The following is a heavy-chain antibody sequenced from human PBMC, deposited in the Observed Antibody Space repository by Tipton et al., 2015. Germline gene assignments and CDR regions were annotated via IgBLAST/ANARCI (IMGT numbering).Heavy chain of an antibody. CDR2: VYYSGYT. CDR3: ARRPPGNYWYFDL. Sequence: TLSLTCTVSGGSISSSYWNWIRQSPGKGLEWIGYVYYSGYTNYNPSLKSRVTISVDRSQNQISLKLSSVTAADTALYYCARRPPGNYWYFDLWGRGTLVTVSS. D-gene: IGHD1-14*01. V-gene: IGHV4-59*01. J-gene: IGHJ2*01. CDR1: GGSISSSY.